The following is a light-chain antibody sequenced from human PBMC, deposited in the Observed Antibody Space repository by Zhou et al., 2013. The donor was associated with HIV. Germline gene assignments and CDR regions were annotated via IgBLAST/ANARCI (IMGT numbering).Light chain of an antibody. CDR2: KAS. CDR3: LQDYNYPWT. J-gene: IGKJ1*01. V-gene: IGKV1-5*03. Sequence: DILLTQSPLALSVYIGDRVTITCRANESIGQWLAWYQQKPGKAPKVVIYKASTLQSGVPSRFSGSGSGTDFTLTISSLQPEDFATYYCLQDYNYPWTFGQGTKVEIK. CDR1: ESIGQW.